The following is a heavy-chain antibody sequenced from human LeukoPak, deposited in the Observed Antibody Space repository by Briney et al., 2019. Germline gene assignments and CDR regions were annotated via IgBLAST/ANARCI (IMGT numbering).Heavy chain of an antibody. J-gene: IGHJ4*02. CDR3: ARGKQHSYGRYFDH. CDR2: MQSTGNS. D-gene: IGHD5-18*01. V-gene: IGHV4-59*01. Sequence: PSETLSLTCTVSGGPISTYHWNWIRKSPEKGLEWIGYMQSTGNSNYNPSLKSRVTMSVDMSRNQIVLNLSSVTAADTAVYFCARGKQHSYGRYFDHWGQGTLVTVSS. CDR1: GGPISTYH.